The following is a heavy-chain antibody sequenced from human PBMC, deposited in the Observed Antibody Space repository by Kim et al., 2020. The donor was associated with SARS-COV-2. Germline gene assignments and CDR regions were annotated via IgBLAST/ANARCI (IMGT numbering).Heavy chain of an antibody. CDR1: GGSISSSSYY. CDR3: ARTGDIVVVVAATGFDY. Sequence: SETLSLTCTVSGGSISSSSYYWGWIRQPPGKGLEWIGSIYYSGSTYYNPSLKSRVTISVDTSKNQFSLKLSSVTAADTAVYYCARTGDIVVVVAATGFDYWGQGTLVTVSS. D-gene: IGHD2-15*01. V-gene: IGHV4-39*01. CDR2: IYYSGST. J-gene: IGHJ4*02.